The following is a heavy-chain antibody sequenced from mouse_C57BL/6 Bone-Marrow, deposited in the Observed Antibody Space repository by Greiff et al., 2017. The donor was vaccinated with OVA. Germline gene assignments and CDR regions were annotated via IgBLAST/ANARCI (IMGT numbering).Heavy chain of an antibody. CDR3: ARDGEWYYDYDRRDAMDY. J-gene: IGHJ4*01. D-gene: IGHD2-4*01. CDR2: INPYNGGT. Sequence: EVQLQQSGPVLVKPGASVKMSCKASGYTFTDYYMNWVKQSHGKSLEWIGVINPYNGGTSYNQKFKGKATLTVDKSSSTAYMELNSLTSEDSAVYYCARDGEWYYDYDRRDAMDYWGQGTSVTVSS. V-gene: IGHV1-19*01. CDR1: GYTFTDYY.